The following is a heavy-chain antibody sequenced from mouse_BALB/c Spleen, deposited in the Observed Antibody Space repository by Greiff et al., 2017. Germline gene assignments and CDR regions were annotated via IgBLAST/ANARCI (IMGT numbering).Heavy chain of an antibody. J-gene: IGHJ4*01. Sequence: EVKLMESGAELVRSGASVKLSCTASGFNIKDYYMHWVKQRPEQGLEWIGWIDPENGDTEYAPKFQGKATMTADTSSNTAYLQLSSLTSEDTAVYYCSYYRYAMDYWGQGTSVTVSS. CDR1: GFNIKDYY. V-gene: IGHV14-4*02. CDR2: IDPENGDT. CDR3: SYYRYAMDY. D-gene: IGHD2-14*01.